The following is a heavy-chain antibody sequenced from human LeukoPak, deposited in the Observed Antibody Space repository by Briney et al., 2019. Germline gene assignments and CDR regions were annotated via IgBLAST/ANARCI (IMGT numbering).Heavy chain of an antibody. V-gene: IGHV1-2*02. CDR2: INPNSGDT. J-gene: IGHJ4*02. CDR1: GYTFTGYY. D-gene: IGHD6-13*01. Sequence: ASVKVSCKASGYTFTGYYIHWVRQAPGQGLEWLGWINPNSGDTNYAQKFQGRVTMTRDTSISTAYMELSSLGSDDTAVYYCARVRSSSRTWFDYWGQGTLVTVSS. CDR3: ARVRSSSRTWFDY.